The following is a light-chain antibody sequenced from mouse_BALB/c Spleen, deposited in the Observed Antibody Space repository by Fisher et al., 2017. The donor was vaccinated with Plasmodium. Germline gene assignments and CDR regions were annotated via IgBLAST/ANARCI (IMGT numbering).Light chain of an antibody. V-gene: IGKV5-43*01. CDR3: QKSNSWPLT. CDR1: QTVSSN. J-gene: IGKJ5*01. Sequence: DIVMTQSTVTLSVTPGDSVSLSCRASQTVSSNLHWYQQKSHESPRLLINYTSQSISGIPSRFSGSGSGTDFTLSINRVETENFGMYFCQKSNSWPLTFGAGTKLEL. CDR2: YTS.